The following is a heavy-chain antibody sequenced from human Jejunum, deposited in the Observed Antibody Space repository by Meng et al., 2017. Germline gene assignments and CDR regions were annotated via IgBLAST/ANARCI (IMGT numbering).Heavy chain of an antibody. CDR1: GSTFSSDE. J-gene: IGHJ4*02. D-gene: IGHD5-12*01. V-gene: IGHV3-48*03. CDR3: ARVVDRGYGDYCDY. CDR2: ISSIGGTI. Sequence: GGFLRPSCAPFGSTFSSDEMSWVRQAPGKGLEWLSYISSIGGTIYYADSVKGRFTISRDNAKNSLYLQMNSLRAEDTAVYYCARVVDRGYGDYCDYWGQGTLVTVSS.